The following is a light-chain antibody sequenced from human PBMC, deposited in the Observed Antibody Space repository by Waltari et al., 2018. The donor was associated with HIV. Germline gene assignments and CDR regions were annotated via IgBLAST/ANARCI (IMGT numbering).Light chain of an antibody. V-gene: IGKV3-20*01. CDR3: QQYGSSPYT. CDR2: GAS. CDR1: QSVTSTY. Sequence: EIVLTQSPGTLSLSPGETATLSCRASQSVTSTYLAWYHQKPGQAPRLLIYGASSRATGIPDSFRGSGSGTDFTLTIRRLEPEDFAVYYCQQYGSSPYTFGQGTKLEIK. J-gene: IGKJ2*01.